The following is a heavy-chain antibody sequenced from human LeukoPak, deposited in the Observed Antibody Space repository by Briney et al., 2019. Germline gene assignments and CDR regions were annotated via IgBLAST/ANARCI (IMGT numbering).Heavy chain of an antibody. CDR1: GFTFSRYG. D-gene: IGHD6-6*01. CDR3: ARERSDYSSSSPPDY. J-gene: IGHJ4*02. CDR2: IDNGGTTT. Sequence: PGGSLRLSCVASGFTFSRYGMHWVRQAPGKGLVWVSRIDNGGTTTLYADSVRGRFTISRDNAKNTLYLQMNSLRAEDTAIYFCARERSDYSSSSPPDYWGQGTPVTVSS. V-gene: IGHV3-74*01.